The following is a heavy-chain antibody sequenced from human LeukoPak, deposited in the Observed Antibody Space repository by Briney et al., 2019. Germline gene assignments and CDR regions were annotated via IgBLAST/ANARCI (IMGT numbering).Heavy chain of an antibody. V-gene: IGHV4-59*01. CDR3: ATVKLRYFDWLLEREVVGNWFDP. J-gene: IGHJ5*02. Sequence: SETLSLTCTVSGGSISSYYWSWIRQPPGKGLEWIGYIYYSGSTNYNPSLKSRVTISVGTSKNQFSLKLSSVTAADTAVYYCATVKLRYFDWLLEREVVGNWFDPWGQGTLVTVSS. D-gene: IGHD3-9*01. CDR1: GGSISSYY. CDR2: IYYSGST.